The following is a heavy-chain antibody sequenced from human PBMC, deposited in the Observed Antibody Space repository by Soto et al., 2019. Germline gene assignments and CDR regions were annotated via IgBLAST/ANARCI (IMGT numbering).Heavy chain of an antibody. J-gene: IGHJ3*02. CDR1: GFSLSTSGVG. V-gene: IGHV2-5*01. D-gene: IGHD2-2*01. CDR3: AHRGNMPKKGHAAFDI. Sequence: SGPTLVNPTQTLTLTCTFSGFSLSTSGVGVGWIRQPPGKALEWLALIYWNDDKRYSPSLKTRLTITKDSSKNQGVSRMTNMDPVNTATYYFAHRGNMPKKGHAAFDIWGQGTMVTVSS. CDR2: IYWNDDK.